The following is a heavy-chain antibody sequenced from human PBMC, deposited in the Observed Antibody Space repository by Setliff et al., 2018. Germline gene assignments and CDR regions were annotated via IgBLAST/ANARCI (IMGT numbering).Heavy chain of an antibody. D-gene: IGHD5-18*01. CDR1: GYSINSGNY. J-gene: IGHJ6*03. Sequence: TSETLSLTCAVSGYSINSGNYWGWIRQSPGKGLEWIGSIYRDGNTYYNPSLRSRVTISVDTSKNQFSLNLSSVTAADTAVYYCARDGYGDDWNTFVDVYYYYMDVWGKGTTVTVSS. V-gene: IGHV4-38-2*02. CDR2: IYRDGNT. CDR3: ARDGYGDDWNTFVDVYYYYMDV.